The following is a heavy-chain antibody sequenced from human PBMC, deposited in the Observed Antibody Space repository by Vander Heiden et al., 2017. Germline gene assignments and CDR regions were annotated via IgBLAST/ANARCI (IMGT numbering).Heavy chain of an antibody. CDR1: GFTFSSYS. V-gene: IGHV3-48*02. CDR3: ARDLWYSSSGGRGY. J-gene: IGHJ4*02. CDR2: ISSSSSTI. D-gene: IGHD6-6*01. Sequence: EVQLVESGGGLVQHGGSLRLSCAASGFTFSSYSINWVRQAPGKGLEWVSYISSSSSTIYYADSVKGRFTISRDNAKNSLYLQMNSLRDEDTAVYYCARDLWYSSSGGRGYWGQGTLVTVSS.